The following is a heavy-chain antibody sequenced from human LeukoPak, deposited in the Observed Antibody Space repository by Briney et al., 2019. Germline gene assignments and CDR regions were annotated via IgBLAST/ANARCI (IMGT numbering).Heavy chain of an antibody. D-gene: IGHD3-10*01. CDR2: MYNSGST. V-gene: IGHV4-39*07. CDR3: ARGGYYGSGNDFRFDP. Sequence: SETLSLTCTVSGGSISSSYYYWGWIRQPPGKGLEWIGTMYNSGSTDYNPSLESRVTISVDTSKSQFSLKLNSVTAADTAVYYCARGGYYGSGNDFRFDPWGQGTLVTVSS. CDR1: GGSISSSYYY. J-gene: IGHJ5*02.